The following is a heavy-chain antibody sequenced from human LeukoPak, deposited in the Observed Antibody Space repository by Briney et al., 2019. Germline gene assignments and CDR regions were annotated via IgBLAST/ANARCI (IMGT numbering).Heavy chain of an antibody. CDR3: ARDDGYGELDY. Sequence: PGGSLRLSCAASGFTVSSNYMSWVRQAPGKGLEWVSVIYSGGSTYYADSMKGRFTISRDNSKNTLYLQMNSLRAEDTAVYYCARDDGYGELDYWGQGTLVTVSS. D-gene: IGHD4-17*01. J-gene: IGHJ4*02. V-gene: IGHV3-53*01. CDR2: IYSGGST. CDR1: GFTVSSNY.